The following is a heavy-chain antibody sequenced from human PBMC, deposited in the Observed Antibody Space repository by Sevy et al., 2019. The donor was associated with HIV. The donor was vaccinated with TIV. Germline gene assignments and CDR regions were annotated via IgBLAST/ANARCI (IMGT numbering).Heavy chain of an antibody. Sequence: SETLSLTCTVSGGSINSDHWNWIRQPPGKGLEWIGYVYYTGGTNYNPSLKNRVTISVDRTKNQFSLKLTSETAADTAVYYCARRNDFDIWGQGTMVTVSS. CDR2: VYYTGGT. CDR3: ARRNDFDI. CDR1: GGSINSDH. J-gene: IGHJ3*02. V-gene: IGHV4-59*08.